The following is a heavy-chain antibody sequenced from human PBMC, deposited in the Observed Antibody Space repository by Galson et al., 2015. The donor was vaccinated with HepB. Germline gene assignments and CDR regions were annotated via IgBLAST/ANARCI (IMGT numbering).Heavy chain of an antibody. J-gene: IGHJ6*03. Sequence: SLRLSCAASGFTFSSYWMSWVRQAPGKGLEWVANIKQDGSEKYYVDSVKGRFTISRDNAKNSLYLQMNSLRAEDTAVYYCARYIAAAGNSYFGGGMIYYYYYMDVWGKGTTVTVSS. CDR2: IKQDGSEK. CDR3: ARYIAAAGNSYFGGGMIYYYYYMDV. CDR1: GFTFSSYW. D-gene: IGHD6-13*01. V-gene: IGHV3-7*01.